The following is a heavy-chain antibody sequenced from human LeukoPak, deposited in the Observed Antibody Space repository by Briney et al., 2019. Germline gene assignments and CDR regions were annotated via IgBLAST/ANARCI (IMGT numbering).Heavy chain of an antibody. J-gene: IGHJ4*02. V-gene: IGHV3-30-3*01. CDR1: GFTFSSYA. CDR3: ATALPSLFGVVTNYFDY. CDR2: ISYDGSNK. Sequence: PGRSLRLSCAASGFTFSSYAMRWVRQAPGKGLEWVAVISYDGSNKYYADSVKGRFTISRDNSKNTLYLQMNSLRAEDTAVYYCATALPSLFGVVTNYFDYWGQGTLVTVSS. D-gene: IGHD3-3*01.